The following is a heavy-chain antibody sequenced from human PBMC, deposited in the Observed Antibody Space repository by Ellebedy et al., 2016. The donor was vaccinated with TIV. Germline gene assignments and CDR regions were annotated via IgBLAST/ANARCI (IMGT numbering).Heavy chain of an antibody. V-gene: IGHV1-46*01. J-gene: IGHJ4*02. D-gene: IGHD3-3*01. CDR2: INPSGVNT. CDR1: GYTFTNYC. Sequence: AASVKVSCKASGYTFTNYCMHWVRQAPGQGLEWMGKINPSGVNTSNAHHLQGRISMTRDTSTSTVYMELSSLRSEDTAMYYCARSSFGNGYYGSIDYWGQGTLVTVSS. CDR3: ARSSFGNGYYGSIDY.